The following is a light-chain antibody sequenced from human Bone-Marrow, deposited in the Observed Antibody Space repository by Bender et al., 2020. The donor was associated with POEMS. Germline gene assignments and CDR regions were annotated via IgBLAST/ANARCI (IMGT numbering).Light chain of an antibody. CDR1: SSDVGSYNL. CDR2: EGT. J-gene: IGLJ3*02. CDR3: CAYPRISTWV. Sequence: QSALTQPASVSGSPGQSITISCTGTSSDVGSYNLVSWYQQHPGKAPKVIIYEGTKRRSGVSNRFSASKSGNTASLTISGLQAEDEADYYCCAYPRISTWVFGGGTKLTVL. V-gene: IGLV2-23*01.